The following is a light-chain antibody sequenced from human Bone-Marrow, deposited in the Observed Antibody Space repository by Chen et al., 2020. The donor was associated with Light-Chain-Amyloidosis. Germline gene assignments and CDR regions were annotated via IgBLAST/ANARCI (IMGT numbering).Light chain of an antibody. Sequence: NFMLTQPHSASESPGKTVITSCTRCSGSLATNYVQWYQQRPGSAPTTVIYEEDQRPSGGPDRFSGSIDRSYNSATLTISGLKTDDEADYYCQSYQGSSQGVFGGGTKLTVL. CDR1: SGSLATNY. CDR2: EED. V-gene: IGLV6-57*03. J-gene: IGLJ3*02. CDR3: QSYQGSSQGV.